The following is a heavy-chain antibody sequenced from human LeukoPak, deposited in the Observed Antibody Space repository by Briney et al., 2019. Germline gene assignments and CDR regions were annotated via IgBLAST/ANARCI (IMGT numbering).Heavy chain of an antibody. D-gene: IGHD6-13*01. CDR3: ARGSLLAAAGTELYYYYYGMDV. CDR1: GGSISGSSYY. V-gene: IGHV4-39*01. Sequence: SETLSLTCTVSGGSISGSSYYWGWIRQPPGKGLEWIGSIYYSGNTYYNPSLKSRVTISVDTSKNQFSLKLSSVTAADTAVYYCARGSLLAAAGTELYYYYYGMDVWGQGTTVTVSS. CDR2: IYYSGNT. J-gene: IGHJ6*02.